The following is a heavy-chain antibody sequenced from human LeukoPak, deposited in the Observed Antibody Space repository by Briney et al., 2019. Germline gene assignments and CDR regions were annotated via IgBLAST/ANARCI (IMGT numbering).Heavy chain of an antibody. V-gene: IGHV4-61*02. CDR1: SGSISSGSYH. CDR2: IDSSGST. D-gene: IGHD1-26*01. CDR3: ARDSTTSWYGQDF. J-gene: IGHJ4*02. Sequence: PSETLSLTCTVSSGSISSGSYHWTWIRQPAGKRLEWLGRIDSSGSTNYNPSLKGRITISIDTSKNQFSLKLTSATAADTALYYCARDSTTSWYGQDFWGQGTLVTVSS.